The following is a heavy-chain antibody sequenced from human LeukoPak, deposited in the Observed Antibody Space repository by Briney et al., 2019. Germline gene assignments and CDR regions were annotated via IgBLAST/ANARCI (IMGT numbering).Heavy chain of an antibody. D-gene: IGHD1-26*01. V-gene: IGHV4-59*01. J-gene: IGHJ6*02. CDR1: GGSISSYY. Sequence: SQTLSLTCTVSGGSISSYYWSWIRQPPGKGLEWIGYIYYSGSTNYNPSLKSRVTISVDTSKNQFSLKLSSVTAADTAVYYCARVRGSYGGDYYYYGMDVWGQGTTVTVSS. CDR2: IYYSGST. CDR3: ARVRGSYGGDYYYYGMDV.